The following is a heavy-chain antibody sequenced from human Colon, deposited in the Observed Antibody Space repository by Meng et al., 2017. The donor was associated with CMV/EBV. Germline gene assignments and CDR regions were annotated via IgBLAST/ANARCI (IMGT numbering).Heavy chain of an antibody. CDR2: ISSDGRNK. J-gene: IGHJ4*02. V-gene: IGHV3-64*02. CDR3: ATDPSTVTTNY. Sequence: GKSLKISCAASGFSFSTSSMHWVRQAPGKGLEYVSAISSDGRNKYYADSLKGRFTISRDNSKNTLYLEMGSLRPEDMAVYYCATDPSTVTTNYWGQGTLVTVSS. D-gene: IGHD4-17*01. CDR1: GFSFSTSS.